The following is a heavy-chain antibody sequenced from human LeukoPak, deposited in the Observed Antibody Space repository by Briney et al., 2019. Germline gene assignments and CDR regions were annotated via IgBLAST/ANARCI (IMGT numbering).Heavy chain of an antibody. CDR1: GGSISSYY. CDR2: IHYSGGT. Sequence: SETLSLTCSVSGGSISSYYWSWIRQPPGKGLEWIGYIHYSGGTNYNPSLKSRVTISVDTSKNQFSLKLSSVTAADTAIYFCARYSTSSHFFDYWGQGTLVTVSS. CDR3: ARYSTSSHFFDY. D-gene: IGHD6-6*01. J-gene: IGHJ4*02. V-gene: IGHV4-59*01.